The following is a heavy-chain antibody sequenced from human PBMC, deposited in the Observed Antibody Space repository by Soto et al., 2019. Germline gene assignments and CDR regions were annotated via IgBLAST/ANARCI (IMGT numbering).Heavy chain of an antibody. D-gene: IGHD3-22*01. V-gene: IGHV4-30-4*01. CDR1: GGSTNSGDYY. CDR3: ATVPKYYHDSSGYANAFDM. J-gene: IGHJ3*02. Sequence: SETLSLTCTVSGGSTNSGDYYWSWIRQPPGKGLEWIGYIYYSGSTYHNPSLKSRINISVDTSKNQFSLKLSSVTAADTAVYYCATVPKYYHDSSGYANAFDMWGQGTKVTV. CDR2: IYYSGST.